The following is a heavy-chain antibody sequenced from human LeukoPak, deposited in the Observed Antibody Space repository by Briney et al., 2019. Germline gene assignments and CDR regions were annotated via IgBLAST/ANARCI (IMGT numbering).Heavy chain of an antibody. J-gene: IGHJ6*02. CDR2: ISGSGGST. V-gene: IGHV3-23*01. CDR3: AKDHANSIYYYYGMDV. CDR1: GFTFSSYA. D-gene: IGHD2-21*01. Sequence: GGSLRLSCAASGFTFSSYAMTWVRQAPGKGLEWVSAISGSGGSTYYADSVKGRFTISRDNSKNTLYLQMNSLRAEDTAVYYCAKDHANSIYYYYGMDVWGQGTTVTVSS.